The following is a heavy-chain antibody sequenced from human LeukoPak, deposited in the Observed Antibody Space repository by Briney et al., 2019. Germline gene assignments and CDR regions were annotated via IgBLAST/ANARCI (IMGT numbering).Heavy chain of an antibody. CDR3: TTMGGFYYYDSSGYYYTDY. J-gene: IGHJ4*02. CDR1: GFTFSNYA. V-gene: IGHV3-23*01. D-gene: IGHD3-22*01. Sequence: GGSLRLSCAASGFTFSNYAMSRVRQAPGKGLEWVTAISSGAGSTYYADSVRGRFTISRDNSKNTLYLQMNSLKTEDTAVYYCTTMGGFYYYDSSGYYYTDYWGQGTLVTVSS. CDR2: ISSGAGST.